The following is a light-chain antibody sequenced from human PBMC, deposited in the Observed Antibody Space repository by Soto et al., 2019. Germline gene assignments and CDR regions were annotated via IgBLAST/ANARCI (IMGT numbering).Light chain of an antibody. CDR2: DAS. CDR3: QQYNSYPYT. Sequence: DIQMTQSPFTLSASVGDRVTNTCRASQSISTWLAWCQQKPGKAPKLLIYDASNLQSGVPSRFSGSGSATEFTLTISSLQPDDFATYFCQQYNSYPYTFGQGTRLEIK. V-gene: IGKV1-5*01. J-gene: IGKJ5*01. CDR1: QSISTW.